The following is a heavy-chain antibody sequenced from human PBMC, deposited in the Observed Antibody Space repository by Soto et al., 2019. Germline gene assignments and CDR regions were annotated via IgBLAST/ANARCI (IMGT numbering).Heavy chain of an antibody. Sequence: PGGSLRLSCAASGFTFSSYAMSWVRQAPGKGLEWVSAISGSGGSTYYADSVKGRFTISRDNSKNTLYLQMNSLRAEDTAVYYCAKPVPSSSWYFDYYYYYGMDVWRQGTTVTVS. D-gene: IGHD6-13*01. CDR1: GFTFSSYA. CDR3: AKPVPSSSWYFDYYYYYGMDV. V-gene: IGHV3-23*01. CDR2: ISGSGGST. J-gene: IGHJ6*02.